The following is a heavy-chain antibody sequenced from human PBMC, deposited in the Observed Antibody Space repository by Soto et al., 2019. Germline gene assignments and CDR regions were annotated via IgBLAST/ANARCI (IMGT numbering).Heavy chain of an antibody. J-gene: IGHJ4*02. D-gene: IGHD3-22*01. CDR1: GGTFSSYA. CDR2: IIPIFGTA. V-gene: IGHV1-69*13. CDR3: ARRADSSGYYYVLDY. Sequence: GASVKVSCKASGGTFSSYAISWVRQAPGQGLEWMGGIIPIFGTANYAQKFQGRVTITADESTSTAYMELSSLRSEDTAVYYCARRADSSGYYYVLDYWGQGTLVTVSS.